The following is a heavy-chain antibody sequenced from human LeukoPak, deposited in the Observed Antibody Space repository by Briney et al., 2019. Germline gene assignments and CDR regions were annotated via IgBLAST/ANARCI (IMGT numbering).Heavy chain of an antibody. Sequence: GGSLRLSCAASGFTFSTYAMSWVRQAPGKGLEWVAIISYNGNNKYCADSLKGRFTISRDSSKNTLYLQMNSLRAEDTAVYYCARNDYSNYGLGYWGQGTLVTVSS. D-gene: IGHD4-11*01. CDR3: ARNDYSNYGLGY. CDR1: GFTFSTYA. J-gene: IGHJ4*02. V-gene: IGHV3-30-3*01. CDR2: ISYNGNNK.